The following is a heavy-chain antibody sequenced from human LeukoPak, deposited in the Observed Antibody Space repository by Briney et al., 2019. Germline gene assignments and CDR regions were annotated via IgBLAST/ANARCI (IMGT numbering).Heavy chain of an antibody. V-gene: IGHV3-23*01. CDR2: ISGSGGST. CDR3: AKAYCGGDCYSGVDFFDY. J-gene: IGHJ4*02. Sequence: PGGSLRLSCAASGXTFRRHAVSWVRQAPGKGLEWVSGISGSGGSTYYADSVKGRFTISRDNSKNTLYLQMKSLRAEDTAVYYCAKAYCGGDCYSGVDFFDYWGQGTLVTVST. D-gene: IGHD2-21*02. CDR1: GXTFRRHA.